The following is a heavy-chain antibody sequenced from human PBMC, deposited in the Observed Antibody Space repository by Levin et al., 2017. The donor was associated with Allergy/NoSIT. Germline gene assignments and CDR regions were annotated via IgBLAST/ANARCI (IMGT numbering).Heavy chain of an antibody. D-gene: IGHD2-2*01. V-gene: IGHV4-34*01. CDR1: GGSFSGYY. Sequence: PSETLSLTCAVYGGSFSGYYWSWIRQPPGKGLEWIGEINHSGSTNYNPSLKSRVTISVDTSKNQFSLKLSSVTAADTAVYYCARGSRAVVVPAGKRRDWYFDLWGRGTLVTVSS. J-gene: IGHJ2*01. CDR3: ARGSRAVVVPAGKRRDWYFDL. CDR2: INHSGST.